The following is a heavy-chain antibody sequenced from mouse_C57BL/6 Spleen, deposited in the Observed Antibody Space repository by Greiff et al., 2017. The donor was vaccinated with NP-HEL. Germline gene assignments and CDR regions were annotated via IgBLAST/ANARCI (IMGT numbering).Heavy chain of an antibody. V-gene: IGHV14-2*01. CDR1: GFNIKDYY. J-gene: IGHJ4*01. CDR3: AFTTVVYYYAMDY. D-gene: IGHD1-1*01. CDR2: IDPEDGET. Sequence: EVQLQQSGAELVKPGASVKLSCTASGFNIKDYYMHWVKQRTEQGLEGIGRIDPEDGETKYAPKFQGKATITADTSSNKAYLQRSSLTSEDTAVYYCAFTTVVYYYAMDYWGQGTSVTVSS.